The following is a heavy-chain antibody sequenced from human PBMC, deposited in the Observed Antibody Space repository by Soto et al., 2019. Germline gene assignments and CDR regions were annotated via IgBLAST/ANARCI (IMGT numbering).Heavy chain of an antibody. Sequence: GGSLRLSCAASRFTFSSYDMNWVRQAPGKGLEWVSYISSSSSPIYYADSVKGRFTISRDNAKNSLYLQMNSLRDEDTAVYYCARYGGYCTSTNCYNYGMDVWGQGTTVTVS. J-gene: IGHJ6*02. CDR3: ARYGGYCTSTNCYNYGMDV. V-gene: IGHV3-48*02. D-gene: IGHD2-2*02. CDR2: ISSSSSPI. CDR1: RFTFSSYD.